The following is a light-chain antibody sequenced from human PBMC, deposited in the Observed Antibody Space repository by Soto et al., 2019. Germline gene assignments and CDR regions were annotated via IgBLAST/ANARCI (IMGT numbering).Light chain of an antibody. Sequence: QSALTQPASVSGSPGQSITISCTGTSSDVGGYTYVSWYQQHTGKAPNLMIYEVSNRPSGVSNRFSGSKSGNTASLTISGLQAEDEADYYCNAYTSSSTYVVFGGGTKLTVL. J-gene: IGLJ2*01. CDR2: EVS. V-gene: IGLV2-14*01. CDR3: NAYTSSSTYVV. CDR1: SSDVGGYTY.